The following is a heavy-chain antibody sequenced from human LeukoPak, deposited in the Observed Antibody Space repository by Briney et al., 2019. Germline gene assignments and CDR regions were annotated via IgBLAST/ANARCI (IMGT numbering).Heavy chain of an antibody. CDR2: ISGSGAST. CDR3: VAAGPAGY. V-gene: IGHV3-23*01. D-gene: IGHD6-13*01. J-gene: IGHJ4*02. Sequence: GGSLRLSCAASGFIFSSYALSWVRQAPGKGLEWVSAISGSGASTYYADSVKGRFTISRDNSKSTLYLQLNSLRAEDTAVYYCVAAGPAGYWGQGTLVTVSS. CDR1: GFIFSSYA.